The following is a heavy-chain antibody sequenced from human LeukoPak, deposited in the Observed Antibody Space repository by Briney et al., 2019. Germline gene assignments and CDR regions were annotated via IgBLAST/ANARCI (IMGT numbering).Heavy chain of an antibody. CDR2: TRNKATSYTK. J-gene: IGHJ3*02. V-gene: IGHV3-72*01. Sequence: GGSLRLYCAGSGFTFSDNYMEWERQAPGKGREGVGSTRNKATSYTKEYDGTVKGTFTISRDDSKNSLYLQMNSLKTEDTAVYYCARYTAHDAFDIWGQGTMVTVSS. CDR1: GFTFSDNY. D-gene: IGHD3-16*02. CDR3: ARYTAHDAFDI.